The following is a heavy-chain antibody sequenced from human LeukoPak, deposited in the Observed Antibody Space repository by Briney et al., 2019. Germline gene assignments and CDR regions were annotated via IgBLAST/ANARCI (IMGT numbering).Heavy chain of an antibody. V-gene: IGHV1-2*02. D-gene: IGHD3-9*01. CDR3: ARVNFDWLLSDFDY. CDR2: INTNSGGT. CDR1: GYTFIDYY. J-gene: IGHJ4*02. Sequence: GASVKVSCKASGYTFIDYYMHWVRQAPGQGLEWMGWINTNSGGTNYAQKFQGRVTMTRDTSISTAYMELSRLGSDDTAVYYCARVNFDWLLSDFDYWGQGTLVTVSS.